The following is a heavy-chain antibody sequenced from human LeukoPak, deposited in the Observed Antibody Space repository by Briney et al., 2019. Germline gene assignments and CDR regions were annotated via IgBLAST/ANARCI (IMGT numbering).Heavy chain of an antibody. CDR2: ISGSGGST. D-gene: IGHD3-3*01. Sequence: GGSLRLSCAASGFTFSSYAMSWVRQAPGKGLEWVSAISGSGGSTCYADSVKGRFTISRDNSKDTLYLQMNSLRAEDTAVYYCAKDHDFWSGYSNYFDYWGQGTLVTVSS. CDR3: AKDHDFWSGYSNYFDY. CDR1: GFTFSSYA. V-gene: IGHV3-23*01. J-gene: IGHJ4*02.